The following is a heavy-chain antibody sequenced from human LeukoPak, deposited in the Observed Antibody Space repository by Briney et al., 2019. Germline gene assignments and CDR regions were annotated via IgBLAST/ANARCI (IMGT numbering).Heavy chain of an antibody. J-gene: IGHJ6*04. CDR1: GGSISSYY. V-gene: IGHV4-4*07. CDR3: ARDKYAYYYDSSGYPRLDV. D-gene: IGHD3-22*01. Sequence: SETLSLTCTVSGGSISSYYWSWIRQPAGKGLEWIGRIYTSGSTNYNPSLKSRVTMSVDTSKNQFSLKLSSVTAADTAVYYCARDKYAYYYDSSGYPRLDVGGKGTTVTSPQ. CDR2: IYTSGST.